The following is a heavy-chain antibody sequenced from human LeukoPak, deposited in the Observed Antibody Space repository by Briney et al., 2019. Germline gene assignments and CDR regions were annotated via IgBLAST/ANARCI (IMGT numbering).Heavy chain of an antibody. D-gene: IGHD3-22*01. Sequence: GGSLRLSCAASGFTFSDYYMSWIRQAPGKALEWVSYVSSGSSTIYYADSVMGRFTISRDNSKSTLYLQMKSLRAEDTAVYYCARGVYDSTGYYQYWGQGTLVTVSS. CDR2: VSSGSSTI. CDR3: ARGVYDSTGYYQY. V-gene: IGHV3-11*04. CDR1: GFTFSDYY. J-gene: IGHJ4*02.